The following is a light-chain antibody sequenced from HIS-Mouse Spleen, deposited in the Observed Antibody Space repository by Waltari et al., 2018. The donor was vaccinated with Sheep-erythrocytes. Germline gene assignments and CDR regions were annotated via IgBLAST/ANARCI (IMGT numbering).Light chain of an antibody. V-gene: IGLV2-8*01. J-gene: IGLJ3*02. CDR2: EVS. CDR1: SSDVGGYNY. CDR3: SSYAGSNNWV. Sequence: QSALTQPPSASGSPGQSVTISYTGTSSDVGGYNYVSWYQQHPGKAPKLMIYEVSKRPSVVPDRFSGSKSGNTASLTVSGLQAEDEADYYCSSYAGSNNWVFGGGTKLTVL.